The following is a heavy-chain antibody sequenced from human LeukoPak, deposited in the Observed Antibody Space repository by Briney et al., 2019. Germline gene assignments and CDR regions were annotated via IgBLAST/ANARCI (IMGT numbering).Heavy chain of an antibody. J-gene: IGHJ6*03. CDR1: GGTFTNYA. CDR3: SRDRGSGSSDHYYYYYLDV. D-gene: IGHD3-10*01. Sequence: ASVKVSCKASGGTFTNYAFTWVRQAPGQGLEWMGGIVPLFDTTTYAQKFQGRVTITADESTSTAYMELSSLRSEDTAVYYCSRDRGSGSSDHYYYYYLDVWGKGTTVIVSS. V-gene: IGHV1-69*13. CDR2: IVPLFDTT.